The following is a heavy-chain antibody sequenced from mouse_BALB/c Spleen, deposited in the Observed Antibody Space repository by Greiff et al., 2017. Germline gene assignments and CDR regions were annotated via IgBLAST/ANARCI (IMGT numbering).Heavy chain of an antibody. D-gene: IGHD2-1*01. CDR2: ISSGGGNT. J-gene: IGHJ1*01. Sequence: DVQLVESGGGLVKPGGSLKLSCAASGFTFSSYTMSWVRQTPEKRLEWVATISSGGGNTYYPDSVKGRFTISRDNAKNNLYLQMSSLRSEDTALYYCARSYGNSYWYFDVWGAGTTVTVSS. CDR3: ARSYGNSYWYFDV. V-gene: IGHV5-9*03. CDR1: GFTFSSYT.